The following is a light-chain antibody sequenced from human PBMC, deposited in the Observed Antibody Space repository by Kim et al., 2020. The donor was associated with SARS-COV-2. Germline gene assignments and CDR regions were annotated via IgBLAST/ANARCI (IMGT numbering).Light chain of an antibody. CDR3: QQYVNLLGGT. Sequence: DIQMTQSPSSLSASVGDRVTITCQASQDISNYLNWYQQKPGKAPKLLIYDASNLETGVPSRFSGSGSGTDFTFTISSLQPEDIATYYCQQYVNLLGGTFGQGTRLEIK. J-gene: IGKJ5*01. CDR1: QDISNY. CDR2: DAS. V-gene: IGKV1-33*01.